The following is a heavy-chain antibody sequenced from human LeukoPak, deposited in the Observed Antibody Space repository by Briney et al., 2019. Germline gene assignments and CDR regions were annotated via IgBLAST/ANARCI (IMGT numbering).Heavy chain of an antibody. Sequence: PSETLSLTCSVSGGPISSYYWSWIRQPPGKGLEWIGYIYYSGSTNYNPSLKSRVTISVDTSKNQFSLKLRSVTAADTAVYYCARLNFGRGVIIRGVWFDPWGQGTLVTVSS. CDR3: ARLNFGRGVIIRGVWFDP. J-gene: IGHJ5*02. D-gene: IGHD3-10*01. CDR1: GGPISSYY. V-gene: IGHV4-59*01. CDR2: IYYSGST.